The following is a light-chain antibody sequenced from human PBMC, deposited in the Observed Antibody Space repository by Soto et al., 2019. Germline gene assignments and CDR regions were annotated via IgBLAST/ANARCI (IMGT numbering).Light chain of an antibody. CDR2: GAS. V-gene: IGKV3D-15*01. CDR1: QSVSSN. J-gene: IGKJ1*01. CDR3: QQYHTSPVT. Sequence: EIVMTQSPATLSVSPGERATLSCRASQSVSSNLAWYQQKPGQAPRLLIYGASTRATGIPDRFSGSGSGTDFTLTISRLEPEDFAVYYCQQYHTSPVTFGQGTKVDIK.